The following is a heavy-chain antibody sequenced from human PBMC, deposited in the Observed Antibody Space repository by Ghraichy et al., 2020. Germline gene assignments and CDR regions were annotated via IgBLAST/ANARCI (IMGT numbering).Heavy chain of an antibody. D-gene: IGHD3-9*01. Sequence: SETLSLTCTVSGGSISTYYWSWIRQPPGKGLEWIGYVYYSGSTNYNPSLKSRVTISVDTSKNQFSLNLRSVTAADTAVYYCARDPWGDNYDNAFDIWGQGTMVTVSS. CDR3: ARDPWGDNYDNAFDI. CDR2: VYYSGST. V-gene: IGHV4-59*01. CDR1: GGSISTYY. J-gene: IGHJ3*02.